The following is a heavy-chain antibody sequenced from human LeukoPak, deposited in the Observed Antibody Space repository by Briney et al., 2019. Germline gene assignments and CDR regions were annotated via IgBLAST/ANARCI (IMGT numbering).Heavy chain of an antibody. V-gene: IGHV1-18*01. D-gene: IGHD1-26*01. CDR2: ISAYNGNT. J-gene: IGHJ4*02. CDR3: ARDRRSYDTPKGLFDY. CDR1: GYTFTSYG. Sequence: GASVKVSCKASGYTFTSYGISWVRQAPGQGLEWMGWISAYNGNTNYAQKLQGRVTMTTDTSTSTAYMELRSLRSDDTAVYYCARDRRSYDTPKGLFDYWGQGTLVTVSS.